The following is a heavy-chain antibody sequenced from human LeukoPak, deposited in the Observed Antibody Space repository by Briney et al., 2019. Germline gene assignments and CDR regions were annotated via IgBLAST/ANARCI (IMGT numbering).Heavy chain of an antibody. J-gene: IGHJ5*02. V-gene: IGHV4-28*06. CDR1: GYSISSSNW. Sequence: SETLSLTCAVSGYSISSSNWWGWIRQPPGKGLEWIGYIYYSGSTNYNPSLKSRVTMSVDTSKNQFSLKLSSVAALDTAVYYCARTGAGGTGWFDPWGQGTLVTVSS. CDR3: ARTGAGGTGWFDP. D-gene: IGHD2-8*02. CDR2: IYYSGST.